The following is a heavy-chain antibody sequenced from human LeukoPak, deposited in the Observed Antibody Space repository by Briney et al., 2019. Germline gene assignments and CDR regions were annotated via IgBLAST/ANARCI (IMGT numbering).Heavy chain of an antibody. J-gene: IGHJ3*02. CDR1: GFTLSDHY. D-gene: IGHD6-19*01. CDR2: SGNKASRYTT. CDR3: TRGYSGVAVYAFDI. V-gene: IGHV3-72*01. Sequence: GGSLRLSCAASGFTLSDHYIDWVRQAPGKGLEWVGRSGNKASRYTTEYAASVEGRFTISRDDSKNSLYLQMNSLKTEDTAVYHCTRGYSGVAVYAFDIWGQGTMVTVSS.